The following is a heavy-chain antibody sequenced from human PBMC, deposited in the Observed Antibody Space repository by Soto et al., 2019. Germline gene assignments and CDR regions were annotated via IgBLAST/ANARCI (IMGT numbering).Heavy chain of an antibody. CDR1: GFTFSSYG. V-gene: IGHV3-33*01. CDR3: AREFWSGPFDY. D-gene: IGHD3-3*01. Sequence: QVQLVESGGGVVKPGRSLRLSCAASGFTFSSYGMHWVRQAPGKGLEWVAVIWYDGSNKYNADSVKGRFTISRDNSKNTLYLQMNSRRAEDTAVYYCAREFWSGPFDYWGQGTLVPVSS. CDR2: IWYDGSNK. J-gene: IGHJ4*02.